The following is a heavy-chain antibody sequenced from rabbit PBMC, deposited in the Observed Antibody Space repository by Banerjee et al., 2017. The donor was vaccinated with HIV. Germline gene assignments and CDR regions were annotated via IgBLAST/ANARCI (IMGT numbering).Heavy chain of an antibody. CDR1: GFSFSSSYW. Sequence: QSLEESGGDLVKPGASLTLTCTASGFSFSSSYWISWVRQAPGKGLEWIACINTGTSGTWYATWVNGRFTISETSSTTVTLQMTSLTAADTATFFCARSYGYAGLDLWGQGTLVTDS. J-gene: IGHJ3*01. V-gene: IGHV1S40*01. CDR2: INTGTSGT. CDR3: ARSYGYAGLDL. D-gene: IGHD6-1*01.